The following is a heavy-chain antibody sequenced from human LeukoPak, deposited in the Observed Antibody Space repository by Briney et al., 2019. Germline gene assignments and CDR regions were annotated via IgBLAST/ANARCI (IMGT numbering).Heavy chain of an antibody. V-gene: IGHV4-34*01. J-gene: IGHJ4*02. CDR1: GGSFSGYY. CDR2: INHSGST. Sequence: SETLSLTCAVYGGSFSGYYWSWIRQPPGKGLEWIGEINHSGSTNYNPSLKSRVTISVDTSKNQFSLKLSSVTAADTAVYYCARESYGSGSRRFDYWGQGTLVTVSS. CDR3: ARESYGSGSRRFDY. D-gene: IGHD3-10*01.